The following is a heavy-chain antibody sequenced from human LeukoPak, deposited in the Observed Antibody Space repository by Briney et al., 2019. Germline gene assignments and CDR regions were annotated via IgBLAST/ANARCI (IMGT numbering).Heavy chain of an antibody. CDR1: GFTFSSYS. Sequence: GGSLRLSCAASGFTFSSYSMNWVRQAPGKGLEWVSSISSSSSYIYYADSVKGRFTISRDNAKNSLYLQMNSLRAEDTAVSYCARSHGGNSGWFDPWGQGTLVTVSS. CDR3: ARSHGGNSGWFDP. V-gene: IGHV3-21*01. D-gene: IGHD4-23*01. J-gene: IGHJ5*02. CDR2: ISSSSSYI.